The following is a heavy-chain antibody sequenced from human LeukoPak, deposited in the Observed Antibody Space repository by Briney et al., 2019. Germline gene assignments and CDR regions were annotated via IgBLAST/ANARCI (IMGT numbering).Heavy chain of an antibody. V-gene: IGHV4-59*08. CDR1: GGSISDYY. D-gene: IGHD3-16*01. CDR2: VYYAGST. J-gene: IGHJ5*02. CDR3: ARHIYYDYVRGSSTTHNWFDP. Sequence: PSETLSLTCTVSGGSISDYYWGWIRQPPGKGLEWIGYVYYAGSTNYNPSLKSRVTISVDTSKNQFSLKLSSVTAADTALYYCARHIYYDYVRGSSTTHNWFDPWGQGTLVTVSS.